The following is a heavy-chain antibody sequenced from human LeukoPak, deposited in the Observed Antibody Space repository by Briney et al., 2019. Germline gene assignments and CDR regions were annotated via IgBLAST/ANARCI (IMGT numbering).Heavy chain of an antibody. Sequence: GGSLRLSCAASGFTFSPVWMHWVCQAPGKGLMWVSHIINDGSYTTYADSVKGRFTISRDNAKNTVYLQMNSLRAEDTAVCYCATDDKYAPSSWGQGTLVTVSS. CDR3: ATDDKYAPSS. CDR1: GFTFSPVW. V-gene: IGHV3-74*01. CDR2: IINDGSYT. J-gene: IGHJ5*02. D-gene: IGHD2-2*01.